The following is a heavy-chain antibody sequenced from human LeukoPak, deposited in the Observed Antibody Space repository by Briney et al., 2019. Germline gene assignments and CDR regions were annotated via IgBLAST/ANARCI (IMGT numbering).Heavy chain of an antibody. CDR2: IIPILGTA. CDR3: ARGNINCSGGSCYSAPTPDV. CDR1: GGTFSSYT. J-gene: IGHJ6*04. V-gene: IGHV1-69*16. D-gene: IGHD2-15*01. Sequence: ASVKVFCKASGGTFSSYTISWVRQAPGQGLEWMGRIIPILGTANYAQKFQGRVTITTDESTSTAYMELSSLRSEDTAVYYCARGNINCSGGSCYSAPTPDVWGKGTTVTVSS.